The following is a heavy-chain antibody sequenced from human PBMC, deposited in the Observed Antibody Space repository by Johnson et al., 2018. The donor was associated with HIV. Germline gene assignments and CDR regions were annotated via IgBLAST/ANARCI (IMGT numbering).Heavy chain of an antibody. D-gene: IGHD3-10*01. CDR1: GFTFSTFG. J-gene: IGHJ3*02. CDR3: AKDQGWFGEFMNAFDI. Sequence: VQLVESGGGVVQPGGSLRLSCAASGFTFSTFGMHWVRQAPGKGLEWVANIKQDGSEKYYVDSVKGRFTISRDNSKNTLYLQMNSLRAEDTAVYYCAKDQGWFGEFMNAFDIWGQGTMVTVSS. V-gene: IGHV3-30*02. CDR2: IKQDGSEK.